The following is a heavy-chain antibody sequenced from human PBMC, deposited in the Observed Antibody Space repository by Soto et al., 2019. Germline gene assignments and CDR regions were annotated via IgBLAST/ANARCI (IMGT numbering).Heavy chain of an antibody. CDR1: GYTFTSYY. CDR3: AREVYDTLTGYYPNYYYGMDV. J-gene: IGHJ6*02. V-gene: IGHV1-46*01. D-gene: IGHD3-9*01. Sequence: ASVKVSCKASGYTFTSYYMHWVRQAPGQGLEWMGIINPSGGSTSYAQKFQGRVTMTRDTSTSTVYMELSSLRSEDTAVYYCAREVYDTLTGYYPNYYYGMDVWGQGTTVTVSS. CDR2: INPSGGST.